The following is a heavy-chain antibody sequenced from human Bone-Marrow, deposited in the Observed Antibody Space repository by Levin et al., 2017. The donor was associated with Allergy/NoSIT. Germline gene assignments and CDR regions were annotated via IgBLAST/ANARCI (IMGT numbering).Heavy chain of an antibody. CDR2: ISYDGSHN. D-gene: IGHD2/OR15-2a*01. Sequence: SGGSLRLSCVASGFSFSTYGMHWVRQAPGKGLEWLASISYDGSHNTYADSVRGRFTISKDNPRDTLYLQMNSLRAEDTAVYYCAKSAEYYVGSFDFWGQGTLVSVSS. CDR1: GFSFSTYG. J-gene: IGHJ4*02. V-gene: IGHV3-30*18. CDR3: AKSAEYYVGSFDF.